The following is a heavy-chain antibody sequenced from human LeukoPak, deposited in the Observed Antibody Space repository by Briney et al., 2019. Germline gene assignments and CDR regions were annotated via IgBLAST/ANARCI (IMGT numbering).Heavy chain of an antibody. CDR3: ARGTVAGTDY. D-gene: IGHD6-19*01. Sequence: SETLSLACAVYGGSFSGYYWSWIRQPPGKGLEWIGEINHSGSTNYNPSLKSRVTISVDTSKNQFSLKLSSVTAADTAVYYCARGTVAGTDYWGQGTLVTVSS. V-gene: IGHV4-34*01. J-gene: IGHJ4*02. CDR1: GGSFSGYY. CDR2: INHSGST.